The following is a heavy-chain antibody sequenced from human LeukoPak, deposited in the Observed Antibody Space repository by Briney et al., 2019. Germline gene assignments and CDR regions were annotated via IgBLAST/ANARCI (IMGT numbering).Heavy chain of an antibody. CDR1: GFTFSSYA. J-gene: IGHJ4*02. Sequence: PGGSLRLSCAASGFTFSSYAMSWVRQAPGKGLEWVSAISGSGGSTYYADSVKGRFTISRDNSKNTLYLQMNSLRAEDTAVYYCAKTGGEVGATSSYLDYWGQGTLVTVSS. CDR3: AKTGGEVGATSSYLDY. D-gene: IGHD1-26*01. V-gene: IGHV3-23*01. CDR2: ISGSGGST.